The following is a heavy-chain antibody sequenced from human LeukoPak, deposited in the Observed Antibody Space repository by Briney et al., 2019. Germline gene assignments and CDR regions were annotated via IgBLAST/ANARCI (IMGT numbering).Heavy chain of an antibody. CDR3: AKDREYPFDY. V-gene: IGHV3-30*18. Sequence: GGSLRLSCAASGFTFSSYSMHWVRQAPGKGLEWVAIISYDGSNKYYADSVKGRFTISRDNSKNTLYLQMNSLRAEDTAVYYCAKDREYPFDYWGQGTLVTVSS. J-gene: IGHJ4*02. D-gene: IGHD2-2*02. CDR2: ISYDGSNK. CDR1: GFTFSSYS.